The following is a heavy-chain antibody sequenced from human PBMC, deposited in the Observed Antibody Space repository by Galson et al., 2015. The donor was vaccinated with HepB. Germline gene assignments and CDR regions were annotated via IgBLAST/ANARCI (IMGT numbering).Heavy chain of an antibody. CDR2: INPSGGST. V-gene: IGHV1-46*01. CDR1: GYTFTSYY. D-gene: IGHD3-3*01. Sequence: SVKVSCKASGYTFTSYYMNWVRQAPGQGLEWMGIINPSGGSTSYAQKFQGRVTMTRDTSTSTVYMELSSLRSEDTAVYYCARENSSTYDPNSAAFDIWGQGTMVTVSS. CDR3: ARENSSTYDPNSAAFDI. J-gene: IGHJ3*02.